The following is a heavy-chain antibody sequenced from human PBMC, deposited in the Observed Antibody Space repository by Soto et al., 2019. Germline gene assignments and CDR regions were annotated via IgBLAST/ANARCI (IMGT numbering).Heavy chain of an antibody. V-gene: IGHV4-4*02. CDR2: THHSANT. Sequence: SETLSLTCTVSGGSIISSNWWSWVRQPPGKGLEWIGETHHSANTNYNPSVESRVTISVDRSKNQFSLNLRSVTAADTAVYYCAGQGGYYMDVWGKGITVTVSS. J-gene: IGHJ6*03. CDR1: GGSIISSNW. CDR3: AGQGGYYMDV.